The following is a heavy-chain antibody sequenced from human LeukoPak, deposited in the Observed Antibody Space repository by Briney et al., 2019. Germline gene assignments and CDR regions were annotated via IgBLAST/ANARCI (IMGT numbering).Heavy chain of an antibody. J-gene: IGHJ3*02. D-gene: IGHD3-9*01. CDR1: GYTFTGYY. CDR2: INPNSGGT. V-gene: IGHV1-2*02. CDR3: ARNYDILTGDAFDI. Sequence: ASVKVSCKASGYTFTGYYMHWVRQAPGQGLEWMGWINPNSGGTNYAQKFQGRVTMTRDTSISTAYMELSRLRSGDTAVYYCARNYDILTGDAFDIWGQGTMVTVSS.